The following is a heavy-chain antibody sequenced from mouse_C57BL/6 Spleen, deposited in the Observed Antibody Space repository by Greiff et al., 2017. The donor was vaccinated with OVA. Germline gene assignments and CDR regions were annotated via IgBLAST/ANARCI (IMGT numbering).Heavy chain of an antibody. CDR2: ISPGDGAT. CDR1: GYAFSGYW. Sequence: VQLQQSGAELVKPGASVKISCKASGYAFSGYWMNWVKQRPGTGLEWIGQISPGDGATNYTGKFKGKATLTADKSSSTAYMQLSSLTSEDSAVYFCATGSSYWYFDVWGTGTTVTVSS. J-gene: IGHJ1*03. V-gene: IGHV1-80*01. D-gene: IGHD1-1*01. CDR3: ATGSSYWYFDV.